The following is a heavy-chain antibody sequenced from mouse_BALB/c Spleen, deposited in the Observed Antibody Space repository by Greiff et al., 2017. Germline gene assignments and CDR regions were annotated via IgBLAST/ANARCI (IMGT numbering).Heavy chain of an antibody. J-gene: IGHJ3*01. V-gene: IGHV3-6*02. CDR2: ISYDGSN. CDR3: ARNPNYRPFAY. D-gene: IGHD2-14*01. CDR1: GYSITSGYY. Sequence: ESGPGLVKPSQSLSLTCSVTGYSITSGYYWNWIRQFPGNKLEWMGYISYDGSNNYNPSLKNRISITRDTSKNQFFLKLNSVTTEDTATYYCARNPNYRPFAYWGQGTLVTVSA.